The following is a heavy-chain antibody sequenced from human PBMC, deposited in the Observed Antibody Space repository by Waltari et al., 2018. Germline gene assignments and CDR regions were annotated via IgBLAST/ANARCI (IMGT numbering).Heavy chain of an antibody. D-gene: IGHD1-26*01. CDR1: GGTFSSYA. CDR2: RIPNLGTE. J-gene: IGHJ4*02. CDR3: ARDQGGIVGATPLDY. Sequence: QVQLVQSGAEVKKPGSSVKVSCKASGGTFSSYAISWVRQAPGQGLEWMGRRIPNLGTENDGQKFQGRVTITADKSTSTAYMGLSSLRSEDTAVYYCARDQGGIVGATPLDYWGQGTLVTVSS. V-gene: IGHV1-69*08.